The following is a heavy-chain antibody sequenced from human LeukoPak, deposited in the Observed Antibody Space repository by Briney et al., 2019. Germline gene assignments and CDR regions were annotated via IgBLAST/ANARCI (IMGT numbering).Heavy chain of an antibody. CDR2: IYHSGST. V-gene: IGHV4-38-2*01. CDR1: GYSISRGYY. J-gene: IGHJ4*02. Sequence: SETLSLTCAVSGYSISRGYYWGWVRQPPGKGLEWIGSIYHSGSTYYNPSLKSRGTISVDTSKYQFSLKLSSATAADTAVYYCARKGEYYESSGHPHFDCWGQGTLVTVSS. CDR3: ARKGEYYESSGHPHFDC. D-gene: IGHD3-22*01.